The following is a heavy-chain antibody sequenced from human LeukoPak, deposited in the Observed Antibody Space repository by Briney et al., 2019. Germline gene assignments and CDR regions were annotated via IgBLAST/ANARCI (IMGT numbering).Heavy chain of an antibody. Sequence: SETLSLTCTVSGGSISSYYWSWIRQPPGKGLEWIGYIYYSGSTNYSPSLKSRVTISVDTSKNQFSLKLSSVTAADTAVYYCARHASPSGAFDIWGQGTMVTVSS. CDR3: ARHASPSGAFDI. J-gene: IGHJ3*02. V-gene: IGHV4-59*08. CDR1: GGSISSYY. CDR2: IYYSGST.